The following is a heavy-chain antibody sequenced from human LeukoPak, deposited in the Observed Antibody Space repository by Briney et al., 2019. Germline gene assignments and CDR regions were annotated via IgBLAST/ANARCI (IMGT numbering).Heavy chain of an antibody. D-gene: IGHD4-23*01. V-gene: IGHV3-30*04. CDR1: GFTFSIYA. CDR3: ASTYGGNVNVVDY. CDR2: ISYDGSNK. Sequence: GGSLRLSCAASGFTFSIYAMHWVRQAPGKGLEWVAVISYDGSNKYYADSVKGRFTISRDNSKNTLYLQMNSLRAEDTAVYYCASTYGGNVNVVDYWGQGTLVTVSS. J-gene: IGHJ4*02.